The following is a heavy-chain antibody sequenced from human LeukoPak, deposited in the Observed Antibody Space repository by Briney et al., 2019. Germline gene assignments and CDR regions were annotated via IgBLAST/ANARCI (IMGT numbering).Heavy chain of an antibody. CDR1: GYIFTDYY. D-gene: IGHD6-13*01. CDR2: INPDSGGS. CDR3: ARENSSFDL. V-gene: IGHV1-2*02. Sequence: ASVKVSCKASGYIFTDYYMHWVRQAPGQGLEWMGRINPDSGGSNYAQKFQGRVTMTRDTSISTAYMEVSRLRSDDTAVYYCARENSSFDLWGRGTLVTVSS. J-gene: IGHJ2*01.